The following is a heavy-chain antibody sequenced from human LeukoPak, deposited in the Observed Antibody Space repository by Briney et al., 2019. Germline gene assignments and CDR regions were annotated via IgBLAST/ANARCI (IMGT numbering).Heavy chain of an antibody. V-gene: IGHV3-23*01. CDR1: GFTFSSYG. Sequence: GGSLRLSCAASGFTFSSYGMSWVRQAPGKGLEWVSAISGSGGSTYYADSVKGRFTISRDNSKNTLYLQMNSLRAEDTAVYYCAKDPYSTDYYYYMDVWGKGTTVTISS. CDR3: AKDPYSTDYYYYMDV. J-gene: IGHJ6*03. CDR2: ISGSGGST. D-gene: IGHD4-11*01.